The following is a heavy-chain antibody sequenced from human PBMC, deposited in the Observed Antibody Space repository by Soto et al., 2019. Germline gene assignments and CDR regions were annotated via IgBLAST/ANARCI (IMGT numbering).Heavy chain of an antibody. Sequence: ASVKVCCKACGYTFTSYYRHWVRQAPGQGLEWMGIFNPTGDTASYAQKLQGRVTMTRDTSTGTAYMELGSLRSEDTAVYYCARGGRIVDTGIGYYYYHAMDVWGQGTTVTVSS. CDR2: FNPTGDTA. J-gene: IGHJ6*02. CDR1: GYTFTSYY. V-gene: IGHV1-46*01. D-gene: IGHD5-18*01. CDR3: ARGGRIVDTGIGYYYYHAMDV.